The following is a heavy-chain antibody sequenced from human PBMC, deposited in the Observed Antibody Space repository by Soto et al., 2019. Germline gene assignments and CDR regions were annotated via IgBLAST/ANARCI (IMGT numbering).Heavy chain of an antibody. CDR2: VDTSGDP. V-gene: IGHV3-13*05. J-gene: IGHJ2*01. CDR3: ARAAGLAVSGTRWYFDL. CDR1: DFTFSGHD. D-gene: IGHD6-19*01. Sequence: ELQLVESGGGLVQPGGSLSLACVASDFTFSGHDMHWVRQATGKGLEWVSGVDTSGDPYYAASVEGRFTISRENAKDSLYRHVNNLRAGDTAVYYCARAAGLAVSGTRWYFDLWGRGTLVTVSS.